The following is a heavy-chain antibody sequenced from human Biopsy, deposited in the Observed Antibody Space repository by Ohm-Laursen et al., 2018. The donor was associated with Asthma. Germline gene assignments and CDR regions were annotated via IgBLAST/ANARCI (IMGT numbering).Heavy chain of an antibody. CDR1: GVSIRSYY. Sequence: SETLSLTCTVSGVSIRSYYWTWIRQPPGKGLEWIGNIHYSGSTYSNPSPKSRVTISADTSMNQFSLKLSSVTAADTAVYYCAREVVSSGFYFDSWGQGTLVTVSS. D-gene: IGHD3-22*01. J-gene: IGHJ4*02. CDR3: AREVVSSGFYFDS. V-gene: IGHV4-59*01. CDR2: IHYSGST.